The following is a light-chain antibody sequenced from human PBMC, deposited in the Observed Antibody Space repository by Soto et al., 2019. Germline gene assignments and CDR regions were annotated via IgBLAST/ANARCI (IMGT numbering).Light chain of an antibody. Sequence: DIVLTQSPGTVSLSPGDRATLSCRASQSVSNDYLAWYQQKPGQAPRLLIYDSSSRATGISDRFKGSGSGTDFILSISRLEPEDFAVYSCQQYGNSPWTFGQGTKVDIK. CDR1: QSVSNDY. CDR3: QQYGNSPWT. J-gene: IGKJ1*01. V-gene: IGKV3-20*01. CDR2: DSS.